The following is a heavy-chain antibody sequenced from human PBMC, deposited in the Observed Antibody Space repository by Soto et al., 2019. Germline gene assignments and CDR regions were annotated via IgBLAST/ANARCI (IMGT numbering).Heavy chain of an antibody. CDR3: ARTLSWRRGPFDS. J-gene: IGHJ4*02. CDR2: ISGSSQTI. V-gene: IGHV3-48*02. Sequence: EVQLVESGGGLIQPGGSLRLSCAASGFIFNTYSMNWVRQAPGQGLEWVSYISGSSQTIFYADSVRGRFTISRDNANNSPYLQMVSLRDEGTAVYYCARTLSWRRGPFDSWGQGTLVTVSS. D-gene: IGHD2-15*01. CDR1: GFIFNTYS.